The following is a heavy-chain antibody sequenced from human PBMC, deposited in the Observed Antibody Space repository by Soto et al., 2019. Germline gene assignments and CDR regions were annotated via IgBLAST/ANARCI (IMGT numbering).Heavy chain of an antibody. J-gene: IGHJ6*03. CDR2: IY. CDR1: GASISSDH. Sequence: SETLSLTCTVSGASISSDHWSWVRQPPGKGLEWIGYIYHYNPSLKSRVTISVDTSKNQFSLKLTSVTAADTALYYCARVLRYSYGYGYMDVWGKGTTVTVSS. D-gene: IGHD5-18*01. V-gene: IGHV4-59*01. CDR3: ARVLRYSYGYGYMDV.